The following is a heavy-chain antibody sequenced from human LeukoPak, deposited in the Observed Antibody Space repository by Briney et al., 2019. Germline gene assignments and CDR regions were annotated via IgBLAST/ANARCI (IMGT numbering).Heavy chain of an antibody. CDR1: GASISSGTYS. Sequence: PSQTLSLTCTVSGASISSGTYSWSWIRQPPGEGLEWIGYIYHTGSTYYNPSLKGRVTISVDKSKNQFSLKLSSVTAADTAVYYCARVSSAKRRSSWYPLPPSYFDYWGQGTLVTVSS. J-gene: IGHJ4*02. CDR3: ARVSSAKRRSSWYPLPPSYFDY. D-gene: IGHD6-13*01. V-gene: IGHV4-30-2*01. CDR2: IYHTGST.